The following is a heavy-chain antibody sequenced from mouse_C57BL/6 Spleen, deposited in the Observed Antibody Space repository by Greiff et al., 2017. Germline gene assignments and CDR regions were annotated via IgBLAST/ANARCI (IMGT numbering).Heavy chain of an antibody. D-gene: IGHD2-4*01. CDR1: GYTFTSYW. Sequence: QVQLQQPGAELVMPGASVKLSCKASGYTFTSYWMHWVKQRPGQGLEWIGEIDPSDSYTNYNQKFKGKSTLTVDKSSSTAYMQLSSLTSEDSAVYYCARRPGLRRDYFDYWGQGTTLTVSS. J-gene: IGHJ2*01. V-gene: IGHV1-69*01. CDR3: ARRPGLRRDYFDY. CDR2: IDPSDSYT.